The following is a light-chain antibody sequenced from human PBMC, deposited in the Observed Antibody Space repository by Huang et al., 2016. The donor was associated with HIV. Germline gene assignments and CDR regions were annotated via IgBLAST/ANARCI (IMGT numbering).Light chain of an antibody. Sequence: EVVMTQSPATLSVSPGERATLSCRVSEGVSSNLAWYQQKPGQAPRLLIYDASTRATGIPARVSGSGSGREFTLTISSLQSEDFAVYYCQQYSNWPPFTFGQGTKLEIK. J-gene: IGKJ2*01. CDR2: DAS. V-gene: IGKV3-15*01. CDR1: EGVSSN. CDR3: QQYSNWPPFT.